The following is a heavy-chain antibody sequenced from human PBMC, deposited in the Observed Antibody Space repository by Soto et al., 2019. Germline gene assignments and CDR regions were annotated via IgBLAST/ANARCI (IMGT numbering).Heavy chain of an antibody. CDR2: INHSGST. CDR1: GGSFSGYY. CDR3: ARGYDSSGYYYLYYFDY. Sequence: QVQLQQWGAGLLKPSETLSLTCAVYGGSFSGYYWSWIRQPPGKGLEWIGEINHSGSTNYNPSLKHRVTISVDTSKNQFSLKLSSVTAADTAVYYCARGYDSSGYYYLYYFDYWGQGTLVTVSS. J-gene: IGHJ4*02. D-gene: IGHD3-22*01. V-gene: IGHV4-34*01.